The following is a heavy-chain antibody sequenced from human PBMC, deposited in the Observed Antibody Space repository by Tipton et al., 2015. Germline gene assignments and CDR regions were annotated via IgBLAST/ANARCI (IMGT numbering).Heavy chain of an antibody. CDR2: INDSGKS. D-gene: IGHD4-17*01. CDR3: ARKTTDSVSSYGDSLDN. J-gene: IGHJ4*02. Sequence: LRLSCAVSGESFSKYYWSWIRQSPGKGLEWIGEINDSGKSNYNPSLKSRVTISVDTSRNQFSLRLSSVTAADTAVYYCARKTTDSVSSYGDSLDNWGQGTPVTVSS. CDR1: GESFSKYY. V-gene: IGHV4-34*01.